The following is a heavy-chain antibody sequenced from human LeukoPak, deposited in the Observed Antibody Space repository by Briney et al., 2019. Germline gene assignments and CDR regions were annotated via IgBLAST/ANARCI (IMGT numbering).Heavy chain of an antibody. CDR3: ASEGVWLVIDY. V-gene: IGHV3-30-3*01. CDR1: GFTLSSYP. CDR2: IAYDGSIT. D-gene: IGHD5-12*01. J-gene: IGHJ4*02. Sequence: GGSLRLSCAASGFTLSSYPMHWVRQAPGKGLEWLAVIAYDGSITLYTDSVKGRFTISRDNSKNTLYLQMNSLRAEDTAVYYCASEGVWLVIDYWGQGTLVTVSS.